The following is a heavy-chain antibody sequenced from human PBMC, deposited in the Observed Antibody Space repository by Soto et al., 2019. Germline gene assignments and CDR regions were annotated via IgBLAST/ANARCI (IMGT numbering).Heavy chain of an antibody. CDR2: MSAYNGGT. J-gene: IGHJ4*02. CDR3: ARETIAVAGTRGGFDF. Sequence: ASVKVSCKASGYPYTNNGIRWVRQAPGQGLEWMGWMSAYNGGTNYAQKLQGRVTMTTDTSTSTAYMELRSLTSDDTAVYYCARETIAVAGTRGGFDFWGQGTLVTVYS. D-gene: IGHD6-19*01. CDR1: GYPYTNNG. V-gene: IGHV1-18*04.